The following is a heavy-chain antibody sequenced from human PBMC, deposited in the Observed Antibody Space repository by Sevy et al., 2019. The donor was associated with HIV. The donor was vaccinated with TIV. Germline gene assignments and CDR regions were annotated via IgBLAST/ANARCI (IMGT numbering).Heavy chain of an antibody. CDR3: ARSHYDFWSGYYTGSEY. CDR2: ISSSSSTI. V-gene: IGHV3-48*01. CDR1: GFTFSSYS. D-gene: IGHD3-3*01. Sequence: GGSLRLSCAASGFTFSSYSMNWVRQAPGKGLEWVSYISSSSSTIYYADSVKGRFTISRDNAKNSLYLQMNSLRAEDTAVYYCARSHYDFWSGYYTGSEYWGQGTLVTVSS. J-gene: IGHJ4*02.